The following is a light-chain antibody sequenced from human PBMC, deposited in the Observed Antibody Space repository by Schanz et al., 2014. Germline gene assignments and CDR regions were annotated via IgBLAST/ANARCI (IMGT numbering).Light chain of an antibody. J-gene: IGKJ1*01. CDR2: GAS. CDR1: QSVSTN. CDR3: QQYKSWPPTLT. Sequence: EIVLTQSPGTLSLSPGERATLSCRASQSVSTNLAWHQQKPGQAPRLLIYGASTRAAGIPARFSGSGSGTEFTLTISSLQSEDFAVYYCQQYKSWPPTLTFGQGTRVEIK. V-gene: IGKV3-15*01.